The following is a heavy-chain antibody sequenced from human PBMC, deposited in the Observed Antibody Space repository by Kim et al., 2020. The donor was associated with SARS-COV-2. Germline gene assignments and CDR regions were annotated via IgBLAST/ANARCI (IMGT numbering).Heavy chain of an antibody. D-gene: IGHD3-9*01. J-gene: IGHJ4*02. CDR1: GFTFSSYW. Sequence: GGSLRLSCAASGFTFSSYWMSWVRQAPGKGLEWVANIKQDGSEKYYVDSVKGRFTISRDNAKNSLYLQMNSLRAEDTAVYYCASLYYDILTGYYSSLDYWGQGTLVTVSS. CDR3: ASLYYDILTGYYSSLDY. CDR2: IKQDGSEK. V-gene: IGHV3-7*01.